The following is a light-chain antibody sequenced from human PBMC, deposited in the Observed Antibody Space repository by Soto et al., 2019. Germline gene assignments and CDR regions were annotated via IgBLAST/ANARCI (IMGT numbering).Light chain of an antibody. CDR2: GAS. Sequence: EIVMTQSPATLSVSPGERATLSCRASQSVSSNLAWYQQKPGQAPRLLIYGASTRATGIPARFSGSGSGTEFNLTISSLQSEDFAVYYCQHYNNWPQTFGQGTKLEIK. V-gene: IGKV3-15*01. J-gene: IGKJ2*01. CDR3: QHYNNWPQT. CDR1: QSVSSN.